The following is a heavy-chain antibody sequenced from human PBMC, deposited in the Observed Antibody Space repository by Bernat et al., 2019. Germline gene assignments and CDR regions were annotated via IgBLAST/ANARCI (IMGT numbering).Heavy chain of an antibody. CDR1: GYTFTGYY. J-gene: IGHJ6*03. Sequence: QVQLVQSGAEVKKPGASVKVSCKASGYTFTGYYMHWVRQAPGQGLEWMGWINPNSGGTNYAQKFQGWVTMTRDTSISTAYMELSRLRSDDTAVYYCAREYSERGRLSPYYYYYMDVWGKGTTVTVSS. CDR3: AREYSERGRLSPYYYYYMDV. D-gene: IGHD1-1*01. V-gene: IGHV1-2*04. CDR2: INPNSGGT.